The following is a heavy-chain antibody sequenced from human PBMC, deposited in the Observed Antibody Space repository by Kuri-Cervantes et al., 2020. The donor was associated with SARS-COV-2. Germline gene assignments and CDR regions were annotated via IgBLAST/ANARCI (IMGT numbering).Heavy chain of an antibody. D-gene: IGHD2-2*02. CDR2: MYHSGST. CDR1: GYFISNGYY. CDR3: ARFWEGYCSSTSCYTPRGFDY. J-gene: IGHJ4*02. Sequence: SETLSLTCSVSGYFISNGYYWGWIRQSPGKGLEWIASMYHSGSTNYNPSLKSRVTISVDTSKNQFSLKLSSVTAADTAVYYCARFWEGYCSSTSCYTPRGFDYWGQGTLVTVSS. V-gene: IGHV4-38-2*02.